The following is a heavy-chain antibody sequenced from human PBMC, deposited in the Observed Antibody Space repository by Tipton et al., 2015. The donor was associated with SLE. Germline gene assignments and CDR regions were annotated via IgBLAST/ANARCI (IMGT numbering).Heavy chain of an antibody. D-gene: IGHD5-12*01. CDR1: GGSISSYY. CDR3: ARDIRRGHSGYDYHAFDI. CDR2: IYFSGTT. V-gene: IGHV4-4*08. Sequence: TLSLTCTVSGGSISSYYWSWIRQPPGKGLEWIGYIYFSGTTNYNPSLKSRVTISVDTSKNQFSLKLSSVTAADTAVYYCARDIRRGHSGYDYHAFDIWGQGTMVTVSS. J-gene: IGHJ3*02.